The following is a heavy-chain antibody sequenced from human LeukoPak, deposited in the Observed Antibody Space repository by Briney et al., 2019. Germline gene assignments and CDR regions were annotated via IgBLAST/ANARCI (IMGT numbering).Heavy chain of an antibody. V-gene: IGHV3-30-3*01. J-gene: IGHJ4*02. D-gene: IGHD2-2*01. Sequence: GGSLRLSCAASGFTFSGYAMHWVRQAPGKGLEWVAVISYDGSNKYYADSVKGRFTISRDNSKNTLYLQMNSLRAEDTAVYYCARGRGYCSSTSCYRRYYFDYWGQGTLVTVSS. CDR1: GFTFSGYA. CDR2: ISYDGSNK. CDR3: ARGRGYCSSTSCYRRYYFDY.